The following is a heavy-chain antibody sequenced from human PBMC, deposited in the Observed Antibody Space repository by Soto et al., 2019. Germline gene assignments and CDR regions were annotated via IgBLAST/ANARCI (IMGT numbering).Heavy chain of an antibody. CDR2: IYYSGST. CDR3: ARDIYCSGTSCYSDV. D-gene: IGHD2-2*01. J-gene: IGHJ6*02. V-gene: IGHV4-61*01. Sequence: SETLSLTCTVSGGSVSSGSYYWSWIRQPPGKGLEWIGYIYYSGSTNYNPSLKSRVTISVATSNNQFSLRLGSVTAADTAVYYCARDIYCSGTSCYSDVWGQGTTVTVSS. CDR1: GGSVSSGSYY.